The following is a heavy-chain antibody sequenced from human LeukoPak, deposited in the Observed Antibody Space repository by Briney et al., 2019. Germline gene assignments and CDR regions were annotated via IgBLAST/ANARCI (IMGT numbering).Heavy chain of an antibody. J-gene: IGHJ4*02. CDR2: MNPNSGNT. Sequence: GASVKVSCKASVYTCTSYDINWVRQGTGQGLEWMGWMNPNSGNTGYAQKFQGRVTTTRNTSISTAYMELSSLRSEDTAVYYCARGGPRGDSCDYWGQGTLVTVSS. V-gene: IGHV1-8*01. CDR3: ARGGPRGDSCDY. D-gene: IGHD2-15*01. CDR1: VYTCTSYD.